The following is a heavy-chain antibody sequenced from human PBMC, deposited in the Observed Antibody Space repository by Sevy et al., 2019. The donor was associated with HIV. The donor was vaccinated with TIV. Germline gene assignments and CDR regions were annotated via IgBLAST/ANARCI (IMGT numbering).Heavy chain of an antibody. CDR2: ISSSSSTI. CDR3: ARGLKRGGRYAFDI. V-gene: IGHV3-48*02. CDR1: GFTFSSYS. Sequence: GGSLRLSCAASGFTFSSYSMNWVRQAPGKGLEWVSYISSSSSTIYYADSVKGRFTISRDNAKNSLYLQMNSMRDEDTDVYYCARGLKRGGRYAFDIWGQGTMVTVSS. D-gene: IGHD6-19*01. J-gene: IGHJ3*02.